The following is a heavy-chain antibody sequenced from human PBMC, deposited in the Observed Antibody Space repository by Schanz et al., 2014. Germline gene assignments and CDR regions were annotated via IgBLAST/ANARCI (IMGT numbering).Heavy chain of an antibody. CDR1: GGLFSTYD. D-gene: IGHD2-15*01. J-gene: IGHJ2*01. CDR2: VVPILNTP. Sequence: QVQLVQSGVEVKKPGSSVKVSCEASGGLFSTYDVNWVRQAPGQGLEWMGRVVPILNTPKYAQKFQDRVTITADKSTSTAYMELTGLTSDATAVYYCASGHVVGATHWYVDLWGRGTLVTVSS. V-gene: IGHV1-69*08. CDR3: ASGHVVGATHWYVDL.